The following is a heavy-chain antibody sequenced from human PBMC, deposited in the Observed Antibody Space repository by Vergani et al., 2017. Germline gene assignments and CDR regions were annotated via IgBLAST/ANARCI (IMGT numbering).Heavy chain of an antibody. V-gene: IGHV3-48*03. D-gene: IGHD3-10*01. CDR3: AREPYYYYGSGSHLYYYYYYGMDV. Sequence: EVQLLESGGGLVQPGGSLRLSCAASGFTFSSYAMSWVRQAPGKGLEWVSYISSSGSTIYYADSVKGRFTISRDNAKNSLYLQMNSLRAEDTAVYYCAREPYYYYGSGSHLYYYYYYGMDVWGQGTTVTVSS. CDR2: ISSSGSTI. CDR1: GFTFSSYA. J-gene: IGHJ6*02.